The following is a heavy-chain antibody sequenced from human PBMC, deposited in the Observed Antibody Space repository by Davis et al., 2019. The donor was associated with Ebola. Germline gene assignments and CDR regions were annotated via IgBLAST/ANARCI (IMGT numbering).Heavy chain of an antibody. J-gene: IGHJ6*02. D-gene: IGHD3-9*01. CDR1: GFTFDDYA. CDR3: AKGMGGDILTPLRGMDV. Sequence: SLKISCAASGFTFDDYAMHWVRQAPGKGLEWVSGISWNSGSIGYADSVKGRFTISRDNAKNSLYLQTNSLRAEDTALYYCAKGMGGDILTPLRGMDVWGQGTTVTVSS. CDR2: ISWNSGSI. V-gene: IGHV3-9*01.